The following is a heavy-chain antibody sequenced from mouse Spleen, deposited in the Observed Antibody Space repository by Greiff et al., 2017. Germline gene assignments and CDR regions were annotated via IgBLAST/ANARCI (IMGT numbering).Heavy chain of an antibody. CDR2: FHPYNDDT. CDR3: ALIYYDYPWYFDV. V-gene: IGHV1-47*01. CDR1: GYTFTTYP. Sequence: VQLQQSGAELVKPGASVKMSCKASGYTFTTYPIEWMKQNPGKSLEWIGNFHPYNDDTKYNEKFKGKATLTVEKSSSTVYLELSRLTSDDSAVYYCALIYYDYPWYFDVWGTGTTVTVSS. D-gene: IGHD2-4*01. J-gene: IGHJ1*03.